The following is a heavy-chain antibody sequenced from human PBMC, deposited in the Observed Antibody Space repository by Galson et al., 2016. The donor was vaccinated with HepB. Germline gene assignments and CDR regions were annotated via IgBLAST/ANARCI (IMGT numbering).Heavy chain of an antibody. CDR2: ISDNTAGT. CDR1: GLTVSGDY. CDR3: AKRMSYSYYYAMDI. D-gene: IGHD2-15*01. J-gene: IGHJ6*02. V-gene: IGHV3-23*01. Sequence: SLRLSCAVSGLTVSGDYMTWVRQAPGKGLEWVSDISDNTAGTKYADSVKGRFTISRDNSKNTVYSQMNSLRGEDTALYYCAKRMSYSYYYAMDIWGQGTTVTVSS.